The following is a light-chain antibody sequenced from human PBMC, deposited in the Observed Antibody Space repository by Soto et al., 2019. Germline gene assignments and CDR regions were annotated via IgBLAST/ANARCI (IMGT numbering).Light chain of an antibody. CDR2: DAS. CDR3: QQYNSYPLT. V-gene: IGKV1-5*01. J-gene: IGKJ4*01. Sequence: DIQMTQSPSTLSASVGDRVTITCRASQSISSWLAWYQQKPGKAPKLLIYDASSLETGVPSRFSGSGSGTEFTLTISSLQPDDYATYYCQQYNSYPLTFGGGTKVEIK. CDR1: QSISSW.